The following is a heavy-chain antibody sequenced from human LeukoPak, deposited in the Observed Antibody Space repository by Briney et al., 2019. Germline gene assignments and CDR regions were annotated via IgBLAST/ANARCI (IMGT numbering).Heavy chain of an antibody. CDR3: ARGAGTYYYDSSGYYYFDY. CDR2: IIPIFGTA. J-gene: IGHJ4*02. CDR1: GYTFSSYA. Sequence: ASVKVSCKASGYTFSSYAISWVRQAPGQGLEWMGGIIPIFGTANYAQKFQGRVTITADESTSTAYMELSSLRSEDTAVYYCARGAGTYYYDSSGYYYFDYWGQGTLVTVSS. V-gene: IGHV1-69*13. D-gene: IGHD3-22*01.